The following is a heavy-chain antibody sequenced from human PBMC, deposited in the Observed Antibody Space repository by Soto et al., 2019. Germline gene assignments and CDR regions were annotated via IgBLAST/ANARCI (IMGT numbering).Heavy chain of an antibody. CDR1: GYTFYSHS. V-gene: IGHV1-18*01. CDR2: ISADNGNT. Sequence: QAQLVQSGAEVKKPGASVKVSCKASGYTFYSHSISWVRQAPGQGLEWMGRISADNGNTKYAQKFRGRVTMTTDTSTSTVYMELMNFRSDDTAVYYCARCIQQDYYYGMDVWGQGTTVTVSS. CDR3: ARCIQQDYYYGMDV. D-gene: IGHD5-18*01. J-gene: IGHJ6*02.